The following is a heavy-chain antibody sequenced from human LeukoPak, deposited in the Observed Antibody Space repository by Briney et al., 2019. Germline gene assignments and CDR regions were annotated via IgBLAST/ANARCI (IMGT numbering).Heavy chain of an antibody. CDR3: AKEHGGSSWYEDAFDI. D-gene: IGHD6-13*01. V-gene: IGHV3-23*01. CDR2: ISGSGGST. Sequence: PGGSLRLSCATSGFTFSNYWMSWVRQAPGKGLEWVSDISGSGGSTYYADSVKGRFTISRDNSKNTLYLQMNSLRAEDTAVYYCAKEHGGSSWYEDAFDIWGQGTMVTVSS. CDR1: GFTFSNYW. J-gene: IGHJ3*02.